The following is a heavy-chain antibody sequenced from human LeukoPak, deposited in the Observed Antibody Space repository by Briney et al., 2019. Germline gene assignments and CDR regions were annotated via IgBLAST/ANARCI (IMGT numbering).Heavy chain of an antibody. V-gene: IGHV3-48*04. J-gene: IGHJ3*02. CDR2: ISSSSSTI. D-gene: IGHD3-22*01. CDR3: ARHMTVTYDAFDI. Sequence: GGSLRLSCAASGCTFSSYSMNWVRQAPGKGLEWVSYISSSSSTIYYADSVKGRFTISRDNAKNSLYLQMNSLRAEDTAVYYCARHMTVTYDAFDIWGQGTMVTVSS. CDR1: GCTFSSYS.